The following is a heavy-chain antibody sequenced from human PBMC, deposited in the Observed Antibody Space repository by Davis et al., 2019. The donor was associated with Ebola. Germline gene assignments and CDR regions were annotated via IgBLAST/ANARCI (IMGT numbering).Heavy chain of an antibody. D-gene: IGHD3-9*01. V-gene: IGHV3-7*01. CDR1: GFSVRTNF. J-gene: IGHJ4*02. CDR3: ARDAFSLSRYDTEDH. CDR2: IKQDGSEK. Sequence: PGGSLRLSCAAYGFSVRTNFIHWVRQAPGRGLEWVANIKQDGSEKYYVDSVKGRFTISRDNARDSLYLQMDSLRVEDTAIYYCARDAFSLSRYDTEDHWGQGTLVTVSS.